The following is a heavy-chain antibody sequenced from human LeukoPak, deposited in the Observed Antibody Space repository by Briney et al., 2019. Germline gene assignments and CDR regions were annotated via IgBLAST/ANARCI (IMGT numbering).Heavy chain of an antibody. CDR3: ARDPWGFGEPPGWFDP. CDR1: GGTFSSYA. D-gene: IGHD3-10*01. V-gene: IGHV1-69*13. CDR2: IIPIFGTA. Sequence: SVKVSCKASGGTFSSYAISWVRQAPGQGLEWMGGIIPIFGTANYAQKFQGRVTITADESTSTAYMELSSLRSEDTAVYYCARDPWGFGEPPGWFDPWGQGTQVTVSS. J-gene: IGHJ5*02.